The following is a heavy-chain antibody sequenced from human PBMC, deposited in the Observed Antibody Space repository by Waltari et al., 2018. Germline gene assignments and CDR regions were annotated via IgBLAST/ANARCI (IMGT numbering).Heavy chain of an antibody. V-gene: IGHV1-69*01. CDR2: IIPIFGTA. CDR1: GGTFSSYA. D-gene: IGHD3-22*01. J-gene: IGHJ4*02. Sequence: QVQLVQSGAEVKKPGSSVKVSCKASGGTFSSYAISWVRQAPGQGLEWMGGIIPIFGTANYAQKFQGRVTITADESTSTAYMELSSLRSEDTAVYYWARGTYYYDSSGYYPYFDYWGQGTLVTVSS. CDR3: ARGTYYYDSSGYYPYFDY.